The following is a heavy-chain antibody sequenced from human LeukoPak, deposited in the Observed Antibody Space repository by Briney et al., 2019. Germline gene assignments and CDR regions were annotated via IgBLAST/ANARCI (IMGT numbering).Heavy chain of an antibody. Sequence: PGGSLRLFCAASGFTFSSYAMSWVRQAPGKGLEWVSAISGSGGSTYYADSVKGRFTISRDNSKNTLYLQMNSLRAEDTAVYYCAKARDYGDERSDFDYWGQGTLVTVSS. J-gene: IGHJ4*02. CDR1: GFTFSSYA. D-gene: IGHD4-17*01. V-gene: IGHV3-23*01. CDR2: ISGSGGST. CDR3: AKARDYGDERSDFDY.